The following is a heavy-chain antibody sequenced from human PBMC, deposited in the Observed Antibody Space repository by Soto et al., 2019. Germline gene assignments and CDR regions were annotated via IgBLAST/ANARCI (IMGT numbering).Heavy chain of an antibody. CDR2: VTSRGDTT. CDR3: AKDRLGGGLDY. Sequence: EVQLLQSGGGLVQPGGSLRLSCAASGSIFSNYAINWVRQAPGKGLEWVSIVTSRGDTTYYADSVKGRFTISRDNSKNTLYLQVNSLTAEDTAVYYCAKDRLGGGLDYWGQGTLVSVSS. V-gene: IGHV3-23*01. CDR1: GSIFSNYA. J-gene: IGHJ4*02. D-gene: IGHD3-16*01.